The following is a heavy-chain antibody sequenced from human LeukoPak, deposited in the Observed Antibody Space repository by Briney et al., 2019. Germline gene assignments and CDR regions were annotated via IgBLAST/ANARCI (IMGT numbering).Heavy chain of an antibody. D-gene: IGHD3-22*01. J-gene: IGHJ3*02. V-gene: IGHV4-39*07. CDR1: GGSISSSSYY. CDR3: ARVSNSGYNSRGAFDI. CDR2: IYYSGST. Sequence: PSETLSLTCTVSGGSISSSSYYWGWIRQPPGKGLEWIGSIYYSGSTYYNPSLKSRVTISVDTSKNQFSLKLSSVTAADTAVYYCARVSNSGYNSRGAFDIWGQGTMVTVSS.